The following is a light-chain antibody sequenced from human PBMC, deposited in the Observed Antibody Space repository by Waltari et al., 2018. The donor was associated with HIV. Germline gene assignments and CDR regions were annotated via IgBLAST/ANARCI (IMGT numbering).Light chain of an antibody. CDR2: AAS. V-gene: IGKV3-15*01. Sequence: EIVMTQSPATLSVSPGERVTFSGRASQRFSSKLAWYQQKPGQAPRLRIYAASTRATGIPARFSGGGSGTEFTLSISSLQSEDFAVYFCQKYNNWPLTFGGGTRVEI. CDR3: QKYNNWPLT. CDR1: QRFSSK. J-gene: IGKJ4*01.